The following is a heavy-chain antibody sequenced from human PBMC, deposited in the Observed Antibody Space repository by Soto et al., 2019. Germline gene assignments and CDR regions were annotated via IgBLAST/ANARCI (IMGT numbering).Heavy chain of an antibody. CDR2: ISGNGGTT. CDR1: VFAFSCYS. CDR3: AKDRGGFTNGWEFFDS. Sequence: GWSLRLSCEFSVFAFSCYSMSWVRQAPGKGLEWVASISGNGGTTYYAASGKGRFTFSRDNSKNTLYLQMNNLRGEDTAVYYCAKDRGGFTNGWEFFDSWGQGTLVTVSS. D-gene: IGHD3-10*01. J-gene: IGHJ4*02. V-gene: IGHV3-23*01.